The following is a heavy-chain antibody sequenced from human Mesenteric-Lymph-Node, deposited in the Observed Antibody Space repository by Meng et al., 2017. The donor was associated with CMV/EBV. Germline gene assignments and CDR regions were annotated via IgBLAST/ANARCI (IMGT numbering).Heavy chain of an antibody. J-gene: IGHJ4*02. Sequence: ASVKVSCKASGYTFTDYSISWVRQAPGQGLEWMGWITTYNGNTNYAQKVQGRVTITRDTSASTAYMELSSLRSEDMAVYYCARGRGSYSLDYWGQGTLVTVSS. V-gene: IGHV1-18*03. CDR1: GYTFTDYS. CDR3: ARGRGSYSLDY. D-gene: IGHD1-26*01. CDR2: ITTYNGNT.